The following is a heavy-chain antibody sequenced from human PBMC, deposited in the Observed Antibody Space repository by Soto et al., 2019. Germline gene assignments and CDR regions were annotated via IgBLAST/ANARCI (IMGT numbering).Heavy chain of an antibody. J-gene: IGHJ5*02. D-gene: IGHD2-2*01. CDR2: IYYSGTS. Sequence: QLQLQESGPGLVKPSETLSLTCTVSGGSIRDDTYYWGWIRQPPGKGLEWIGSIYYSGTSSYNPSLKSRVTMSVDTSKKQLSLRLSSVTAADTAAYYCARIHCYSPNCVPLDPWGQGTLVIVSS. CDR3: ARIHCYSPNCVPLDP. V-gene: IGHV4-39*01. CDR1: GGSIRDDTYY.